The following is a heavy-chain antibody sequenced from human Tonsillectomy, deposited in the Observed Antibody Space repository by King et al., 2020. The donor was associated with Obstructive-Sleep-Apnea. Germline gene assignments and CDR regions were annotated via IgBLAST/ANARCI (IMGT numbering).Heavy chain of an antibody. J-gene: IGHJ4*02. Sequence: TLKESGPALVKPTQTLTLTCTFSGFSLSTSGMCVSWIRQPPGKALEWLARIDWDDDKYYSTSLKTRLTISKDTSKNQVVLTMTNMDPVDTATYYCAVSRIMITSSLYYFDYWGQGTLVTVSS. CDR2: IDWDDDK. D-gene: IGHD3-16*01. CDR1: GFSLSTSGMC. CDR3: AVSRIMITSSLYYFDY. V-gene: IGHV2-70*11.